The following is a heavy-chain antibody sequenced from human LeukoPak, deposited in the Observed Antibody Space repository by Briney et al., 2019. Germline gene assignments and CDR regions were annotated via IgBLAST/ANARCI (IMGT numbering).Heavy chain of an antibody. Sequence: SETLSLTCAVYGGSFSGYYWSWIRQPPGKGLEWMGEINHSGSTNYNPSLKSRVTISVDTSKNQFSLKLSSVTAADTAVYYCARTGSGYYVDYWGQGTLVTVSS. CDR3: ARTGSGYYVDY. D-gene: IGHD3-3*01. V-gene: IGHV4-34*01. J-gene: IGHJ4*02. CDR1: GGSFSGYY. CDR2: INHSGST.